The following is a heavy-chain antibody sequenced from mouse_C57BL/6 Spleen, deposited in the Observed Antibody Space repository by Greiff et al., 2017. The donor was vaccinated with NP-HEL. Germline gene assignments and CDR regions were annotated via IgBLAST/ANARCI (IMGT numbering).Heavy chain of an antibody. CDR3: AMEITSY. J-gene: IGHJ3*01. CDR2: IDPSDSDT. Sequence: QVQLQQPGAELVRPGSSVKLSCKASGYTFTSYWMHWVKQRPIQGLEWIGNIDPSDSDTHYNQKFKDKATLTVDKSSSTAYMQLSSLTSEDSAVYYCAMEITSYWGQGTLVTVSA. V-gene: IGHV1-52*01. CDR1: GYTFTSYW. D-gene: IGHD2-4*01.